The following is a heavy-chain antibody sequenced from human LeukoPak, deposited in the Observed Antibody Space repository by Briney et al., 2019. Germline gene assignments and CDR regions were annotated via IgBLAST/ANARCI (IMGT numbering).Heavy chain of an antibody. Sequence: SETLSLTCTVSGGSISGSSYYWGWIRQPPGKGLEWIGSIYYSGSTYYNPSLKSRVTISVDTSKNQFSLKLSSVTAADTAVYYCARQRAAAGKNWFDPWGQGTLVTVSS. J-gene: IGHJ5*02. CDR2: IYYSGST. CDR3: ARQRAAAGKNWFDP. V-gene: IGHV4-39*01. D-gene: IGHD6-13*01. CDR1: GGSISGSSYY.